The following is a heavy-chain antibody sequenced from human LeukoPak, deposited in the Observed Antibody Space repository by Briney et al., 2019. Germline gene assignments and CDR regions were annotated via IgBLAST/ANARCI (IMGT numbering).Heavy chain of an antibody. Sequence: GGSLRLSCVASGFTFRAYWMSWVRQVPGKGLEWVAFIQHDGGEKYYVDSVKGRFTISRDNSKRFLYLQMNSLRAEDMAVYYCTTDAGYTSRWYNYWGQGTLVTVSS. CDR3: TTDAGYTSRWYNY. V-gene: IGHV3-7*01. D-gene: IGHD6-13*01. CDR2: IQHDGGEK. J-gene: IGHJ4*02. CDR1: GFTFRAYW.